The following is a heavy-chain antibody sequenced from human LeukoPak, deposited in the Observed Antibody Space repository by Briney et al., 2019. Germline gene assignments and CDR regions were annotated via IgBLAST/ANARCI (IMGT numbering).Heavy chain of an antibody. D-gene: IGHD2-21*02. CDR1: GDSLRKSTFY. V-gene: IGHV4-39*07. J-gene: IGHJ4*02. CDR3: ARAHCEGDCFSAIRY. CDR2: IYYSGGA. Sequence: SETLSLTCTVSGDSLRKSTFYCVCVRQPPGKGLEWIGSIYYSGGADYNPSLQSRATIPVDTSNNEFSLKVRSVTAADTAVYFCARAHCEGDCFSAIRYWGQGTPVTVSS.